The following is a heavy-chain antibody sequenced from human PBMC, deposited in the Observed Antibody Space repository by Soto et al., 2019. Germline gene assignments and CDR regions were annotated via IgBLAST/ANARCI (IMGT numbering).Heavy chain of an antibody. CDR2: IVVGSGNT. D-gene: IGHD6-19*01. Sequence: QMQLVQSGPEGKKPGTSVKVSCKASGFTFTSSAVQWVRQARGQRLEWIGWIVVGSGNTNDAQKFQERVTITRDMSTSTAYMELSSLRSEDTAVYYCAADWDSSGWFKAFDYWGQGTLVTVSS. CDR3: AADWDSSGWFKAFDY. V-gene: IGHV1-58*01. J-gene: IGHJ4*02. CDR1: GFTFTSSA.